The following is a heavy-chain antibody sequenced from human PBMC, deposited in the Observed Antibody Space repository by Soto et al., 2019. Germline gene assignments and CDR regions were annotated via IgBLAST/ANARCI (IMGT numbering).Heavy chain of an antibody. V-gene: IGHV4-59*01. Sequence: SETLSLTCTVSGGSISNYYWTWIRQPPGKGLEWIGYIYYSGSTNYNPSLKSRVTISVDTSKNQFSLKLSSVTAADTAAYYCAKLPWADYGGIFDPWGQGTLVTVSS. CDR3: AKLPWADYGGIFDP. D-gene: IGHD4-17*01. J-gene: IGHJ5*02. CDR1: GGSISNYY. CDR2: IYYSGST.